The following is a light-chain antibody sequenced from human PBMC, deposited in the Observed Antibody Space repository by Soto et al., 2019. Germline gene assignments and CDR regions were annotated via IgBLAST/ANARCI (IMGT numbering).Light chain of an antibody. J-gene: IGLJ1*01. CDR3: SSYTGTSTFV. CDR2: DVN. V-gene: IGLV2-14*01. Sequence: QSVLTQPASVSGSPGQSITISCTGTSSDVGGYDYVSWYQQLPGKAPKLMIYDVNNRPSGVPNRFSGSKSGNTASLTISGLQAEDEADYYCSSYTGTSTFVFGGGTKLTVL. CDR1: SSDVGGYDY.